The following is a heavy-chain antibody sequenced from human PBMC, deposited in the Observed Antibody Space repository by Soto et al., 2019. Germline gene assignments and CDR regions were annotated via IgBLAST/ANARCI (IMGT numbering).Heavy chain of an antibody. V-gene: IGHV1-3*01. CDR2: INAGNGNT. D-gene: IGHD3-10*01. CDR1: GYTFTSYA. J-gene: IGHJ4*02. Sequence: QVQLVQSGAEVKKPGASVKVSCKASGYTFTSYAMHWVRQAPGQRLEWMGWINAGNGNTKYSQKFQGRVTITRDTSASTGYMELSSLRSEDTAVYYCAFTMVRGVINDYCGQGTLVTVSS. CDR3: AFTMVRGVINDY.